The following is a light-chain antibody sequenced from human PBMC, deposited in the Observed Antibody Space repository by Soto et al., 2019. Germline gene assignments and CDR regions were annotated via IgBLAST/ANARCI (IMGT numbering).Light chain of an antibody. J-gene: IGKJ4*01. CDR1: QSISSY. CDR2: AAS. V-gene: IGKV1-39*01. Sequence: DIQMTQSPSSLSASVGDRVTITCRASQSISSYLNWYQQKPGKAPKLLIYAASSLQSGVPSRFSGSGSGTDFTLTISSLQPEDFATYYCQQSYSLGLTVGGGTKVEIK. CDR3: QQSYSLGLT.